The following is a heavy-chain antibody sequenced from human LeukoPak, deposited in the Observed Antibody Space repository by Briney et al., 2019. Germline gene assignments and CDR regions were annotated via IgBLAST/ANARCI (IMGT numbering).Heavy chain of an antibody. CDR3: AKGIDIVATFFSYYYGMDV. CDR2: ISGSGGST. D-gene: IGHD5-12*01. Sequence: GGSLRLSCAASGFTFSSYAMSWVRQAPGKGLEWVSAISGSGGSTYYADSVKGRFTISRDNSKNTLCLQMNSLRAEDTAVYYCAKGIDIVATFFSYYYGMDVRGQGTTVTVSS. V-gene: IGHV3-23*01. CDR1: GFTFSSYA. J-gene: IGHJ6*02.